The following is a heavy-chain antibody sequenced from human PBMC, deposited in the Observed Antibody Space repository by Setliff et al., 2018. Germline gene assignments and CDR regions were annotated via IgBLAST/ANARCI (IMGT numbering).Heavy chain of an antibody. CDR3: ARGRNVAARLLDT. D-gene: IGHD6-6*01. CDR2: VYYSGTT. Sequence: SETLSLTCTVSGGSISGASIRSYYWSWIRQPPGKGLEFIGYVYYSGTTNYDPSLKSRVTISVDTSKNQFSLKLSSVTAADTAVYYCARGRNVAARLLDTWGQGVLVTVSS. V-gene: IGHV4-61*01. J-gene: IGHJ5*02. CDR1: GGSISGASIRSYY.